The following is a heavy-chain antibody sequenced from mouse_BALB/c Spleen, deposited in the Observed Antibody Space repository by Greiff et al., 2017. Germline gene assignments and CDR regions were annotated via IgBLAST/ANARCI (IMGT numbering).Heavy chain of an antibody. CDR3: TRGDLTTVAMDY. V-gene: IGHV1S127*01. D-gene: IGHD1-1*01. J-gene: IGHJ4*01. Sequence: QVQLQQSGAELVKPGASVKMSCKASGYTFTSYWMHWVKQRPGQGLEWIGTIDPSDSYTSYNQKFKGKATLTVDTSSSTAYMQLSSLTSEDSAVYYCTRGDLTTVAMDYWGQGTSVTVSS. CDR2: IDPSDSYT. CDR1: GYTFTSYW.